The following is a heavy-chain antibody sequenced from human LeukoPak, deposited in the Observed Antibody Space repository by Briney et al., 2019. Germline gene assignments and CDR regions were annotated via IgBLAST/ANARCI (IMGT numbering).Heavy chain of an antibody. J-gene: IGHJ5*02. CDR3: ARDGEKEVGNWFDP. Sequence: GRSLRLSCAASGFTFSSYGTHWVRQAPGKGLEWVAVIWYDGSNKYYADSVKGRFTISRDNSKNTLYLQMNSLRAEDTAVYYCARDGEKEVGNWFDPWGQGTLVTVSS. V-gene: IGHV3-33*01. D-gene: IGHD1-26*01. CDR2: IWYDGSNK. CDR1: GFTFSSYG.